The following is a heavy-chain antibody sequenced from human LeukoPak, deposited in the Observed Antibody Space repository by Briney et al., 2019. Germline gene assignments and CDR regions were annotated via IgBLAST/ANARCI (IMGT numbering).Heavy chain of an antibody. D-gene: IGHD6-19*01. CDR2: ISGSGGTT. J-gene: IGHJ4*02. Sequence: GGSLRLSCAASGFTFSSYAMSWVRQAPGKGLEWVSGISGSGGTTYYADSVKGRFTVSRDNSKNTLYLQMDGLRAEDKAVYYCAKDRRQWLTYFDYWGQGTLVTVSS. CDR1: GFTFSSYA. V-gene: IGHV3-23*01. CDR3: AKDRRQWLTYFDY.